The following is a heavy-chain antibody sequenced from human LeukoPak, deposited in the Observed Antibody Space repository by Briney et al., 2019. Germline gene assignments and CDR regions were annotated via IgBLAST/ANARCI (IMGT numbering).Heavy chain of an antibody. V-gene: IGHV3-7*01. D-gene: IGHD6-19*01. CDR3: ARDGGVAGISEYFQH. CDR1: GFTFSSYW. J-gene: IGHJ1*01. CDR2: IKQDGNVT. Sequence: GALRLSCAASGFTFSSYWMTWVRQAPGKGLEWVATIKQDGNVTYYLDSVNGRFTISRDNAKNSLYLQMNSLRAEDTAVYYCARDGGVAGISEYFQHWGQGTLVTVSS.